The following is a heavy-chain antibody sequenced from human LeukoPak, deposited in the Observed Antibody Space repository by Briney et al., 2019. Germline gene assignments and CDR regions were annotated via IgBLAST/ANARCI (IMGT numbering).Heavy chain of an antibody. CDR1: GGSFSGYY. Sequence: SETLSLTCAVYGGSFSGYYWSWIRQPPGKGLEWIGEINHSGSANYNPSLKSRVTISVDTSKNQFSLKLSSVTAADTAVYHCARSFPYVDTGSYYFDYWGQGTLVTVSS. D-gene: IGHD5-18*01. J-gene: IGHJ4*02. V-gene: IGHV4-34*01. CDR2: INHSGSA. CDR3: ARSFPYVDTGSYYFDY.